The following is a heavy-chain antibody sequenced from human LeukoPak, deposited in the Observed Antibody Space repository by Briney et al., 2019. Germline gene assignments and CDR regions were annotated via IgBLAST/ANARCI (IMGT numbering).Heavy chain of an antibody. CDR1: GFTFSSYA. J-gene: IGHJ4*02. Sequence: GGSLRLSCAASGFTFSSYAMSWVRQAPGKGLEWASAISGSGGSTYYADSVKGRFTISRDNSKNTLYLQMNSLRAEDTAVYYCAKAYLTDIVVVVAADYWGQGTLVTVSS. CDR2: ISGSGGST. CDR3: AKAYLTDIVVVVAADY. D-gene: IGHD2-15*01. V-gene: IGHV3-23*01.